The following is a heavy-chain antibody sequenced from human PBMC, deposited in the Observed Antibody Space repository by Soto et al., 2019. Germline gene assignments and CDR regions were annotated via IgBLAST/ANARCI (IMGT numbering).Heavy chain of an antibody. D-gene: IGHD3-22*01. V-gene: IGHV1-8*01. CDR1: GYTFTSYD. J-gene: IGHJ6*02. Sequence: ASVKVSCKASGYTFTSYDINWVRQATGQGLEWMGWMNPNSGNTGYAQKFQGRVTMTRNTSISTAYMELSSLRSEDTVAYYCARSYYDSSAYYYYYGMDVWGQGTTVTVSS. CDR3: ARSYYDSSAYYYYYGMDV. CDR2: MNPNSGNT.